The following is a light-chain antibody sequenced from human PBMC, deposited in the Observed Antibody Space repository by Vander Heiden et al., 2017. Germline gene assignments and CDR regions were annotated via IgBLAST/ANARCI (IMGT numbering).Light chain of an antibody. CDR3: TSYGGNNNLV. J-gene: IGLJ2*01. Sequence: QSALTQPPSASGSPGQPVTISCTGTSNDVGRYNHVSWYQQHPGKTPKVLIYDVIKRPSGVPDRFSGSKSGNTASLTVSGLQADDEADYYCTSYGGNNNLVFGGGTKLTGL. V-gene: IGLV2-8*01. CDR2: DVI. CDR1: SNDVGRYNH.